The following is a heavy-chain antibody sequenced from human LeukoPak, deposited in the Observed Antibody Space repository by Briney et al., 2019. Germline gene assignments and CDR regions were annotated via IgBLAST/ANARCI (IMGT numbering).Heavy chain of an antibody. Sequence: SVKVSCKASGGTFSSYAISCVRQAPGQGLEWMGGIIPIFGTANYTQKFQGRVTITTDESTSTAYMELSSLRSEDTAVYYCARDSGRYCSSTSCYTAYYYYYMDVWGKGTTVTVSS. CDR2: IIPIFGTA. V-gene: IGHV1-69*05. J-gene: IGHJ6*03. D-gene: IGHD2-2*02. CDR3: ARDSGRYCSSTSCYTAYYYYYMDV. CDR1: GGTFSSYA.